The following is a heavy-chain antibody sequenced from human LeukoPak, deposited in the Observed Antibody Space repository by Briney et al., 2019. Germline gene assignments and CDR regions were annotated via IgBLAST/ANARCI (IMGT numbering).Heavy chain of an antibody. D-gene: IGHD6-19*01. Sequence: GGSLRLSCAASGFTFSSYAMSWVRQAPGKGLEWVSAISGSGGSTYYADSVKGRFTISRDNSKNTLYLQMNSLRAEDTAVYYCANLAVAGLYYYYYGMDVWGKGTTVTVSS. J-gene: IGHJ6*04. CDR2: ISGSGGST. CDR1: GFTFSSYA. CDR3: ANLAVAGLYYYYYGMDV. V-gene: IGHV3-23*01.